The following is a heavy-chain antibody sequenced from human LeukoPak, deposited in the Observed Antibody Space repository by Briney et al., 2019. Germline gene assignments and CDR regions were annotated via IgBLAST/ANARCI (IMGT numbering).Heavy chain of an antibody. CDR1: GYTFTSSG. CDR3: ARVESGYNYYGMDV. Sequence: ASVKVSCKASGYTFTSSGISWVRQAPGQGLEWMGWISAYNGNTNYAQKLQGRGTMTTDTSTSTAYMELRSLRSDDTAVYYCARVESGYNYYGMDVWGQGTTVTVSS. J-gene: IGHJ6*02. D-gene: IGHD3-3*01. V-gene: IGHV1-18*01. CDR2: ISAYNGNT.